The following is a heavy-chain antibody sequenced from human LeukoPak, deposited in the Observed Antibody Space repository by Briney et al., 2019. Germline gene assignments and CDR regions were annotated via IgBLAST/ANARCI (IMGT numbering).Heavy chain of an antibody. Sequence: GGSLKISWKGSGLGFSTYWIGWVRQMPGKGLEWMGIIYPSNSDTRYSPSFQGQVTISADKSISTAYLQWSSLRASDTAMYYCARAGGFDYWGQGTLVTVSS. D-gene: IGHD2-15*01. CDR2: IYPSNSDT. J-gene: IGHJ4*02. CDR3: ARAGGFDY. CDR1: GLGFSTYW. V-gene: IGHV5-51*01.